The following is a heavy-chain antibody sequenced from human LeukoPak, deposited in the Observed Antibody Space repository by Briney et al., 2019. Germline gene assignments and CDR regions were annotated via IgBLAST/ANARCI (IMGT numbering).Heavy chain of an antibody. Sequence: PSETLSLTCSVSGGSINNNNWWSWVRQPPGKGLEWIGFIHYGGGSDYNPSLKSRVTFSLDTSKNQVSLKLTSVTAADTAVFYCARSTSSLNCFDSWGQGTLVTVSP. CDR1: GGSINNNNW. V-gene: IGHV4-59*01. J-gene: IGHJ5*01. CDR3: ARSTSSLNCFDS. CDR2: IHYGGGS.